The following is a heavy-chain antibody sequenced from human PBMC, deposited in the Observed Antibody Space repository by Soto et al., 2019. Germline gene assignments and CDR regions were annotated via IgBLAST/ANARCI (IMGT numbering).Heavy chain of an antibody. CDR3: ARGRDGGAAI. V-gene: IGHV4-34*01. CDR1: GGSFNGYY. J-gene: IGHJ4*02. D-gene: IGHD4-17*01. Sequence: QVQLQQWGAGLLKPSETLSLTCAVYGGSFNGYYWSWIRQPPGKGLEWIGEINPSGTTNYTPSLTSRVTMSGDTPKNQFSLKMTSVTAADTAVYSCARGRDGGAAIWGQGTLVTVSS. CDR2: INPSGTT.